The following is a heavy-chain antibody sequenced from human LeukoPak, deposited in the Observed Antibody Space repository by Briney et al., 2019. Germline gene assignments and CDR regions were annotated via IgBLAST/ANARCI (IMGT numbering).Heavy chain of an antibody. CDR3: AKGRSVGAVASIDY. CDR1: GFIVSDYG. CDR2: ISSRSTAI. Sequence: GGSLRLSCAASGFIVSDYGMNWVRQAPGKGLEWISYISSRSTAIQYADSVKGRFTVSKDNAKNTLYLQMNSLRAEDTAVYYCAKGRSVGAVASIDYWGQGTLVTVSS. J-gene: IGHJ4*02. V-gene: IGHV3-48*01. D-gene: IGHD6-19*01.